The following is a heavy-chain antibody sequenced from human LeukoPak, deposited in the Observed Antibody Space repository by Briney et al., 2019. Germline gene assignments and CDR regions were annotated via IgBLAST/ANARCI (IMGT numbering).Heavy chain of an antibody. Sequence: GASVKVSCKASGYTFTSYGISWVRQAPGQGLEWMGWISAYNGNTNYAQKLQGRVTMTTDTSTSTAYMELRSLRSDDTAVYYCAKVEDWFGEFRNWFDPWGQGTLVTVSS. D-gene: IGHD3-10*01. CDR1: GYTFTSYG. J-gene: IGHJ5*02. V-gene: IGHV1-18*01. CDR3: AKVEDWFGEFRNWFDP. CDR2: ISAYNGNT.